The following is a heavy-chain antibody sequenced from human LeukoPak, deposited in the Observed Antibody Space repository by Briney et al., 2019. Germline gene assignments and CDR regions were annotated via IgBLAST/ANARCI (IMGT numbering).Heavy chain of an antibody. D-gene: IGHD5-18*01. Sequence: SETLSLTCTVSGGSISSYYWSWIRQPPGKGLEWIGYIYYSGSTSYNPSLKSRVTISVDTSKNQFSLKLSSVTAADTAVFYCARVRGYSYGSDAFDIWGQGTMVTVSS. CDR2: IYYSGST. J-gene: IGHJ3*02. CDR3: ARVRGYSYGSDAFDI. V-gene: IGHV4-59*01. CDR1: GGSISSYY.